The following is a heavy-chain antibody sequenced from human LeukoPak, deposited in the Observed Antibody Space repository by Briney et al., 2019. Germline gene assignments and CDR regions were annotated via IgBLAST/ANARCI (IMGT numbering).Heavy chain of an antibody. V-gene: IGHV1-18*01. D-gene: IGHD2/OR15-2a*01. Sequence: ASVKVSCKASGYTFTSFDISWVRQAPGQGLEWMGWISVYNGDTNYAQKLQDRVTMTTDTSTSTAYMELRSLTSDDTAVYYCARVSRGVNICDSWGQGTLVTVSS. J-gene: IGHJ4*02. CDR2: ISVYNGDT. CDR3: ARVSRGVNICDS. CDR1: GYTFTSFD.